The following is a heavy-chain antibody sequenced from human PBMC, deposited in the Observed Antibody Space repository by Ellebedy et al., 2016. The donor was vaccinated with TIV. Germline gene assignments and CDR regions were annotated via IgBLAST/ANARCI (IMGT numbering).Heavy chain of an antibody. CDR2: INPNSGGT. CDR1: GYTFTGYY. D-gene: IGHD4-11*01. J-gene: IGHJ2*01. V-gene: IGHV1-2*02. CDR3: ARTTVTTKYWYFDL. Sequence: ASVKVSXXASGYTFTGYYMHWVRQAPGQGLEWMGWINPNSGGTNYAQKFQGRVTMTRDTSTSTVYMELSSLRSEDTAVYYCARTTVTTKYWYFDLWGRGTLVTVSS.